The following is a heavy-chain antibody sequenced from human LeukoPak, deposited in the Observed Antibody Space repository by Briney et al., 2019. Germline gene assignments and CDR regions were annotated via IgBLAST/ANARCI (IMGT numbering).Heavy chain of an antibody. V-gene: IGHV3-30*02. CDR3: AKGSGYD. CDR2: IRYDGSNK. J-gene: IGHJ4*02. Sequence: PGGSLRLSCAASGFTFSSYGMHRVRQAPGKGLEWVAFIRYDGSNKYYADSVKGRFTISRDNSKNTLYLQMNSLRAEDTAVYYCAKGSGYDWGQGTLVTVSS. CDR1: GFTFSSYG. D-gene: IGHD5-12*01.